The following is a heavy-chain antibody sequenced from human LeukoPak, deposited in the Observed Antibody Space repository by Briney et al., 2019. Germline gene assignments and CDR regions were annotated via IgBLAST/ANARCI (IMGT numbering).Heavy chain of an antibody. D-gene: IGHD3-3*01. CDR2: ISTSCSTV. CDR3: ARDRQFRLYAP. CDR1: GFTFTDYY. J-gene: IGHJ5*02. Sequence: PGGSLRLSCTAPGFTFTDYYMAWIPHAPGEGLEWLSYISTSCSTVSFVGSVKGRFTISRDNAKNSVYLQIDSLRAEDTAMYYCARDRQFRLYAPWGQGILVTVSS. V-gene: IGHV3-11*01.